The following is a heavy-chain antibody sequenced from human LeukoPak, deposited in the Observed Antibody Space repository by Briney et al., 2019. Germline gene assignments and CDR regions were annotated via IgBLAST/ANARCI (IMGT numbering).Heavy chain of an antibody. CDR1: GFSFTTSW. CDR3: AKVAKYYYGSETYYFFEH. J-gene: IGHJ4*02. Sequence: PGGSLRLSCAASGFSFTTSWMSWVRQAPGQGLEWVANIKQDGTEKYYVDSLKGRFTISRDNAKNSLYLQMNSLRVEDTAVYYCAKVAKYYYGSETYYFFEHWGQGTPITAS. V-gene: IGHV3-7*01. D-gene: IGHD3-10*01. CDR2: IKQDGTEK.